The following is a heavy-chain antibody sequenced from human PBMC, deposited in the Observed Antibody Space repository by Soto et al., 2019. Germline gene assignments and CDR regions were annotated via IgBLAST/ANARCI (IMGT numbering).Heavy chain of an antibody. V-gene: IGHV1-69*02. CDR3: ARGGGRIPIYYYYGMDV. J-gene: IGHJ6*02. CDR2: IIPILGIA. Sequence: SVKVSCKASGGTFSSYTISWVRQAPGQGLEWMGRIIPILGIANYAQKFQGRVTITADKSTSTAYMELSSLRSEDTAVYYCARGGGRIPIYYYYGMDVWGQGTTVTVSS. CDR1: GGTFSSYT.